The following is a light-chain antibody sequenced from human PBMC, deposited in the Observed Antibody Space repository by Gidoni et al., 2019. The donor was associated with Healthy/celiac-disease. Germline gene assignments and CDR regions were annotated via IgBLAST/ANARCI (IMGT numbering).Light chain of an antibody. CDR3: QQYNSYSYT. Sequence: DIQMTQSPSTLSASVGDRVTLTCRASPRISSWLAWYQQKPGKAPKLLIYKASSLESGVPSRCSGSGSGTEFTLTISSRQPDDFATYYCQQYNSYSYTFGQGTKLEIK. CDR2: KAS. CDR1: PRISSW. V-gene: IGKV1-5*03. J-gene: IGKJ2*01.